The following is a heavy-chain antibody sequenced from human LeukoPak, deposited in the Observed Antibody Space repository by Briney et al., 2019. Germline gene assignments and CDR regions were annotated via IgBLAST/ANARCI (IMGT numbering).Heavy chain of an antibody. CDR2: IYYSGST. J-gene: IGHJ4*02. Sequence: SETLSLTCTVSGGSISSYYWSWIRQPPGKGLEWIGYIYYSGSTNYNPPLKSRVTISVDTSKNQFSLKLSSVTAADTAVYYCARGGFLGYWGQGTLVTVSS. D-gene: IGHD3-3*01. CDR1: GGSISSYY. V-gene: IGHV4-59*01. CDR3: ARGGFLGY.